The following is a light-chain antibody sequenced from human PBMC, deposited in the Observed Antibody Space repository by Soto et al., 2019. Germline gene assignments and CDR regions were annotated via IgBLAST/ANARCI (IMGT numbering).Light chain of an antibody. CDR3: QQYDNWPPLT. CDR2: GAS. V-gene: IGKV3-15*01. CDR1: QRVSSN. Sequence: EIVLAQSPAALSLSPGKRATLSFRASQRVSSNLAWYQQKPGQAPRLLIYGASTRATGVPARFSGSGSGTECTLTISSLQSEDFAVYYCQQYDNWPPLTFGGGTKVDNK. J-gene: IGKJ4*01.